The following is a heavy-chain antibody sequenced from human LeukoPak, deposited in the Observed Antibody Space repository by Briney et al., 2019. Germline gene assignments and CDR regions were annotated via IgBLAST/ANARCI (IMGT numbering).Heavy chain of an antibody. CDR3: ASGRSYSGYEEGWESYYIDY. D-gene: IGHD5-12*01. Sequence: PSQTLSLTCAVYGPSFSGYYWSWIRHPPGKGLEWVGAINHSGSTNYNPSLKSRVTISVDTSKNQFSLKLTSVTAADKAVYYCASGRSYSGYEEGWESYYIDYWGQGTLVTVSS. J-gene: IGHJ4*02. V-gene: IGHV4-34*01. CDR1: GPSFSGYY. CDR2: INHSGST.